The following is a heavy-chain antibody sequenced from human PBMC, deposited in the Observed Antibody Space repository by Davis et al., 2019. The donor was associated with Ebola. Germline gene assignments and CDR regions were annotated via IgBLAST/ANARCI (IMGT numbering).Heavy chain of an antibody. CDR1: GGSISSGGYY. V-gene: IGHV4-31*03. J-gene: IGHJ3*02. D-gene: IGHD1-26*01. CDR2: IYYSGST. Sequence: MPSETLSLTCTVSGGSISSGGYYWSWIRQHPGKGLEWIGYIYYSGSTYYNPSLKSRVTISVDTSKNQFSLKLSSVTAADTAVYYCAGGSYRNDAFDIWGQGTMVTVSS. CDR3: AGGSYRNDAFDI.